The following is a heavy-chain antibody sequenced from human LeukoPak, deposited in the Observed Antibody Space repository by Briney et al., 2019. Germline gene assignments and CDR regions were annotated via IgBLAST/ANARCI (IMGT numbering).Heavy chain of an antibody. V-gene: IGHV1-69*01. CDR1: GATFSSYA. D-gene: IGHD2-15*01. CDR3: ARRLPRYCSGGSCSLDY. CDR2: TIPIFGTA. J-gene: IGHJ4*02. Sequence: GSSVKVSCKASGATFSSYAISWVRQAPGQGLEWMGGTIPIFGTANYSQKFQGRVTITADESTSRAYMELSSLRSEDTAVYYCARRLPRYCSGGSCSLDYWGQGTLVTVSS.